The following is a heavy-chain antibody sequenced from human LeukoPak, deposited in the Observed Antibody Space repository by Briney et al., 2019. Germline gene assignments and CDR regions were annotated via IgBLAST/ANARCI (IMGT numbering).Heavy chain of an antibody. J-gene: IGHJ5*02. CDR3: ARGIVVVPAAKLWFDP. CDR1: GYTFTSYD. D-gene: IGHD2-2*01. CDR2: MNPNSGNT. V-gene: IGHV1-8*01. Sequence: ASVKVSCTASGYTFTSYDINWVRQATGQGLEWMGWMNPNSGNTGYAQKFQGRVTMTRNTSISTAYMELSSLRSEDTAVYYCARGIVVVPAAKLWFDPWGQGTLVTVSS.